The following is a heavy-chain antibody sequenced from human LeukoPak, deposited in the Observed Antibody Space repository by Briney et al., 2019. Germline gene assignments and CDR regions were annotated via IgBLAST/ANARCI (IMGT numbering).Heavy chain of an antibody. CDR2: IYYSGST. D-gene: IGHD1-1*01. Sequence: SETLSLTCTVSGGSISSYYWSWIRQPPGKGLEWIGHIYYSGSTNYNPSLKSRVTISVDTSKNQFSLKLSSVTAADTAVYYCAKWNSYYYYMDVWGKGTTVTVSS. J-gene: IGHJ6*03. V-gene: IGHV4-59*01. CDR1: GGSISSYY. CDR3: AKWNSYYYYMDV.